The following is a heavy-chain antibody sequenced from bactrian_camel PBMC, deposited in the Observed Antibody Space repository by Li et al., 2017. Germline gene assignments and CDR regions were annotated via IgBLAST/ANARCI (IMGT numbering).Heavy chain of an antibody. V-gene: IGHV3S31*01. CDR1: GFIFSNYA. D-gene: IGHD5*01. Sequence: QLVESGGGLVQPGGSLRLSCTTTGFIFSNYAMGWVRQAPGKGLEWVSGIVSGGGSTYYADSVKGRFTISRDDAKNTLYLQLNSLKFEDTAMYYCAKDYVDGLGIDYWGQGTQVTVS. J-gene: IGHJ4*01. CDR3: AKDYVDGLGIDY. CDR2: IVSGGGST.